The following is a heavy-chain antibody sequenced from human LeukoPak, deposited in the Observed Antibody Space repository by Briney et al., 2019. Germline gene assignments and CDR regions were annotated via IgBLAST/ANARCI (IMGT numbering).Heavy chain of an antibody. CDR1: GYTLTELS. D-gene: IGHD6-19*01. Sequence: ASVKVSCKVSGYTLTELSMHWVRQAPGKGLEWMGGFDPEDGETIYAQKFQGRVTMTRDTSISTAYMELSRLRSDDTAVYYCARDPIAVAGQRAYYFDYWGQGTLVTVSS. V-gene: IGHV1-24*01. J-gene: IGHJ4*02. CDR2: FDPEDGET. CDR3: ARDPIAVAGQRAYYFDY.